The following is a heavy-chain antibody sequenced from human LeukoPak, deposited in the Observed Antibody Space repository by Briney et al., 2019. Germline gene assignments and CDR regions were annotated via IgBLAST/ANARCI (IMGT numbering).Heavy chain of an antibody. Sequence: PSETLSLTCTVSGDSISSFHWSWIQQPPGRGLEWIGYFSDSGKPNCNPYLKSRLTISVDTSKSQFSLKLNSVTAADTAVYYCAGGTYLDPRDYWGQGTLVTVSS. D-gene: IGHD3/OR15-3a*01. J-gene: IGHJ4*02. CDR1: GDSISSFH. V-gene: IGHV4-59*01. CDR3: AGGTYLDPRDY. CDR2: FSDSGKP.